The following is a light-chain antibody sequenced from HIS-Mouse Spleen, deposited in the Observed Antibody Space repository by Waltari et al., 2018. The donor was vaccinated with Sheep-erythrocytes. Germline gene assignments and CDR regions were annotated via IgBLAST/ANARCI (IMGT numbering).Light chain of an antibody. V-gene: IGLV3-19*01. CDR3: NSRDSSGNLWV. CDR2: GKN. Sequence: SSELTQDPAVSVALGQTVRIPCQGDSLSSSYASWYQQKPGQAPVLVIYGKNNRPTGIPDRFSGSSSGNTASLTITGAQAEDEADYYCNSRDSSGNLWVFGGGTKLTVL. J-gene: IGLJ3*02. CDR1: SLSSSY.